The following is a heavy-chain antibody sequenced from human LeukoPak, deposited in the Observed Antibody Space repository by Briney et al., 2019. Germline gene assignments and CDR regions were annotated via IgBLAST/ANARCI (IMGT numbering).Heavy chain of an antibody. Sequence: ASVKVSCTASGYTFTSYGISWVRQAPGQGLERMGWISAYNGNTNYAQKLQGRVTMTTDTSTSTAYMELRSLRSDDTAVYYCARLGIAAADPTGSFDPWGQGTLVTVSS. CDR3: ARLGIAAADPTGSFDP. V-gene: IGHV1-18*01. CDR2: ISAYNGNT. CDR1: GYTFTSYG. D-gene: IGHD6-13*01. J-gene: IGHJ5*02.